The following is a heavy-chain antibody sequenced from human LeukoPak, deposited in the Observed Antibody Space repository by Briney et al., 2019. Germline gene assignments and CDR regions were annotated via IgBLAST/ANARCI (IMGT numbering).Heavy chain of an antibody. CDR1: GYTFTSYY. V-gene: IGHV1-46*01. CDR2: INPSDGST. D-gene: IGHD1-26*01. Sequence: ASVKVSCKASGYTFTSYYMHWVRQAPGQGLEWMGIINPSDGSTSYAQKFQGRVTMTRDTSTSTVYMELSSLRSEDTAVYYCERDSPYSGSYGRGYYYYGMDVWGQGTTVTVSS. J-gene: IGHJ6*02. CDR3: ERDSPYSGSYGRGYYYYGMDV.